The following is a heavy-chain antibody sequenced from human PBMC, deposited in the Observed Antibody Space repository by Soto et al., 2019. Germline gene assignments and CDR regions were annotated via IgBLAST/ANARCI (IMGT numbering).Heavy chain of an antibody. D-gene: IGHD6-13*01. CDR3: AKSGGSSSWYAAY. Sequence: EVQLLESGGGLVQPGGSLRLSCAASGFTFSSYAMTWVRQAPGKGLDWVSGITSSGGTTYYADSVKGRFTISRDNSKNTLYLQMNSLRAEDTAVYYCAKSGGSSSWYAAYWGQGTLVTVSS. J-gene: IGHJ4*02. CDR1: GFTFSSYA. V-gene: IGHV3-23*01. CDR2: ITSSGGTT.